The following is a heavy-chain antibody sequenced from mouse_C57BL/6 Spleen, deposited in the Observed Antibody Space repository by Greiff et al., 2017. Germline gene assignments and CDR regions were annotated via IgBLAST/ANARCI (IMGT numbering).Heavy chain of an antibody. CDR1: GYTFTSYW. J-gene: IGHJ2*01. CDR2: IDPSDSYT. D-gene: IGHD2-3*01. Sequence: QVQLQQPGAELVMPGASVKLSCKASGYTFTSYWMHWVKQRPGQGLEWIGEIDPSDSYTNYNQKFKGKSTLTVDKSSSTAYMQLSSLTSEDSAVYYCARMVKGYFDYWGQGTTLTVSS. CDR3: ARMVKGYFDY. V-gene: IGHV1-69*01.